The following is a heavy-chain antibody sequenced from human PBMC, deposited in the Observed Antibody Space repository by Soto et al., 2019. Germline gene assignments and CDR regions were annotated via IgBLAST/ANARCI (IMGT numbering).Heavy chain of an antibody. Sequence: QMQLVESGGGVVQPGTSLRLSCAASGFTFSNYAMHWVRQAPGKGLEWVTIIWYDGSDKNYGDSVKGRFTISRDNSKNTLYLQMNSLGVEDTAVYYCARDSGGDYHNYYMDVWGKGTTVTVSS. V-gene: IGHV3-33*01. CDR2: IWYDGSDK. D-gene: IGHD4-17*01. CDR3: ARDSGGDYHNYYMDV. CDR1: GFTFSNYA. J-gene: IGHJ6*03.